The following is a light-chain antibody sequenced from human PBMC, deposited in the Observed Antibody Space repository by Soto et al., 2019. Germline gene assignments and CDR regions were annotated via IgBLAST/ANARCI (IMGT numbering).Light chain of an antibody. CDR3: SSYTSSSTRGV. V-gene: IGLV2-14*01. J-gene: IGLJ2*01. CDR2: DVS. Sequence: QSALTQPASVSGSPGQSINIACTGTSSDVGGYNYVSWYQQHPGKAPKLMIYDVSNRPSGVSNRLSGSKSGNTASLTISGLQSEDEADYSCSSYTSSSTRGVFGGGSKLTV. CDR1: SSDVGGYNY.